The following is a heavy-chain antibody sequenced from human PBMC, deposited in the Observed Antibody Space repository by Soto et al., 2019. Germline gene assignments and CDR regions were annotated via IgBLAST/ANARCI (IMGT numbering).Heavy chain of an antibody. CDR2: IYYSGST. Sequence: SETLSLTCTVSGGSISSSSYYWGWIRQPPGKGLEWIGSIYYSGSTYYNPSLKSRVTISVDTSKNQFSLKLSSVTAADTAVYYCASGRAAAGTHYYYYGMDVWGQGATVTVSS. D-gene: IGHD6-13*01. V-gene: IGHV4-39*01. J-gene: IGHJ6*02. CDR3: ASGRAAAGTHYYYYGMDV. CDR1: GGSISSSSYY.